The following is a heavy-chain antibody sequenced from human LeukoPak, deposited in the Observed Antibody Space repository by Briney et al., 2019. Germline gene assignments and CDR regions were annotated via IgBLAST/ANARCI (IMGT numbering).Heavy chain of an antibody. Sequence: PGRSLRLSCAVSGFTFRSYAMHWVRQAPGKGLEWVAVISFDGSNKYYVDSVKGRFTISRDNSKNTLYLQMNSLRAEDTAIYYCAREFMGTTRSFDYWGQGTLVTVSS. CDR1: GFTFRSYA. CDR2: ISFDGSNK. CDR3: AREFMGTTRSFDY. J-gene: IGHJ4*02. V-gene: IGHV3-30*04. D-gene: IGHD1-26*01.